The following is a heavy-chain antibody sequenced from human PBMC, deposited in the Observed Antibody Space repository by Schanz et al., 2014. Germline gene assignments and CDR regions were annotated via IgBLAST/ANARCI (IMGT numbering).Heavy chain of an antibody. J-gene: IGHJ4*02. Sequence: QVQLVESGGGVVQPGRSLRLSCAASGFTFSSYALHWVRQAPGKGLEWVAFVPFDGSQKFYADSVKGRFTISRDNSKNTVYLQMNSLRPGDTAVYYCARDHTTESYYSAGPPIDYWGQGTLXTVSS. CDR2: VPFDGSQK. V-gene: IGHV3-30*04. D-gene: IGHD1-26*01. CDR1: GFTFSSYA. CDR3: ARDHTTESYYSAGPPIDY.